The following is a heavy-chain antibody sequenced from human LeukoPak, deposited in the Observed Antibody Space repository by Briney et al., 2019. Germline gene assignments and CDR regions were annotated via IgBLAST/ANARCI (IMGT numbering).Heavy chain of an antibody. D-gene: IGHD2-21*02. V-gene: IGHV4-34*01. J-gene: IGHJ4*02. CDR3: AVGGGDYVFDY. CDR2: INHSGST. Sequence: SETLSLTCAVYGGSFSGYYWSWIRQPPGEGLEWIGEINHSGSTNYNPSLKSRVTISVDTSKNQFSLKLSSVTAADTAVYYCAVGGGDYVFDYWGQGTLVTVSS. CDR1: GGSFSGYY.